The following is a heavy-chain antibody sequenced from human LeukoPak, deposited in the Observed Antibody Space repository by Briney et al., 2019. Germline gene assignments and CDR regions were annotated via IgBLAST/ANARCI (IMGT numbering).Heavy chain of an antibody. Sequence: ASVKVSCKTSGYTFTGYYIHWVRQAPGQGLEWMGSINPNINGTNYAQQFQGRVTMTNDTSISTAYMELNSLISDDTAIYYCARDLGGSYSPGHCDSWGQGALVTVFS. CDR3: ARDLGGSYSPGHCDS. J-gene: IGHJ4*02. D-gene: IGHD1-26*01. V-gene: IGHV1-2*02. CDR2: INPNINGT. CDR1: GYTFTGYY.